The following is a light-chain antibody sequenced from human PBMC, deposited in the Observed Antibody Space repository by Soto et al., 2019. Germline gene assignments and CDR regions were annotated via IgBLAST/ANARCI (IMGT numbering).Light chain of an antibody. Sequence: EIVLTQSPGTLSLSPGERATLSCGASQSVSSIYLAWYQQKPGQAPRLLIYGASSRATGIPDRFRGSGSGTDFTLTISRLEPEDFAVYYCQQYDSSSYTFGQGTKLEIK. CDR2: GAS. V-gene: IGKV3-20*01. CDR3: QQYDSSSYT. J-gene: IGKJ2*01. CDR1: QSVSSIY.